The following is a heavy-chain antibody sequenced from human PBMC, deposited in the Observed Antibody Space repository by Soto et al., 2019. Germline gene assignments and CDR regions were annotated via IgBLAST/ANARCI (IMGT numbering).Heavy chain of an antibody. J-gene: IGHJ6*02. Sequence: PGESLKISCKGSGYSFTSYWISWVRQMPGKGLEWMGRIDPSDSYTNYSPSFQGHVTISADKSISTAYLQWSSLKASDTAMYYCARDTTSIAARMPHLYYYYYGMDVWGQGTTVTSP. D-gene: IGHD6-6*01. CDR1: GYSFTSYW. CDR3: ARDTTSIAARMPHLYYYYYGMDV. V-gene: IGHV5-10-1*01. CDR2: IDPSDSYT.